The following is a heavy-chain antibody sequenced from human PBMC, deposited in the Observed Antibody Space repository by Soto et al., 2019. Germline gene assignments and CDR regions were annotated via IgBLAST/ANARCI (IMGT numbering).Heavy chain of an antibody. Sequence: EVQLLESGGGLVQPGGSLRLSCAASGFTFSSYAMIWVRQAPGKGLEWVSTIGLSGGSTYYADSVQGRFTISRDNSKNTLYLQMNSLRTEDTAVYYCAKDPPPQYCSGGSCYSFWGQETLVTVSS. CDR1: GFTFSSYA. V-gene: IGHV3-23*01. CDR3: AKDPPPQYCSGGSCYSF. CDR2: IGLSGGST. J-gene: IGHJ4*02. D-gene: IGHD2-15*01.